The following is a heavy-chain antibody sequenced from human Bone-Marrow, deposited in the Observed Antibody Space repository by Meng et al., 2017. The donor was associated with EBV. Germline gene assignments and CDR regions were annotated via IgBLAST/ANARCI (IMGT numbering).Heavy chain of an antibody. CDR2: INEHGSIT. J-gene: IGHJ4*02. Sequence: GHMLESGEDIVWPGGSMRLSSEGSGYNFSRYWLHWVIQAPRKGMVWVSRINEHGSITTYADSVKGRFTISRDNAKKTLYRQMNSLRDEDTGVYYCSRDLVGSANYWGQGTLVTVSS. CDR3: SRDLVGSANY. D-gene: IGHD5-18*01. V-gene: IGHV3-74*01. CDR1: GYNFSRYW.